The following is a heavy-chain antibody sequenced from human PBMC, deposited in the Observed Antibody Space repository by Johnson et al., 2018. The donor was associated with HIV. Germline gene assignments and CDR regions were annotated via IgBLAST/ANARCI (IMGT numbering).Heavy chain of an antibody. Sequence: EVHLVESGGVVVQPGGSLRLSCAASGVTVSTNYMSWVRQAPGKGLEWVSVIYGGGSTYYADSVKGRVTISRDNSKNTLYLQMNSLRAEDTAVYYCAKGLAVSPWADAFDIWGQGTMVTVSS. CDR3: AKGLAVSPWADAFDI. CDR1: GVTVSTNY. CDR2: IYGGGST. V-gene: IGHV3-66*02. D-gene: IGHD6-19*01. J-gene: IGHJ3*02.